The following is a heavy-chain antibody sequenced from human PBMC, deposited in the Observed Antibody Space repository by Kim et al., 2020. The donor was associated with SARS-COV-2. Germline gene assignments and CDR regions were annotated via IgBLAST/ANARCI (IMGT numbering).Heavy chain of an antibody. CDR2: INPSGGST. V-gene: IGHV1-46*01. J-gene: IGHJ3*02. CDR3: ARDAESYYHDSSGDAFDI. CDR1: GYTFTSYY. D-gene: IGHD3-22*01. Sequence: ASVKVSCKASGYTFTSYYMHWVRQAPGQGLEWMGIINPSGGSTSYAQKFQGRVTMTRDTSTSTVYMELSSLRSEDTAVYYCARDAESYYHDSSGDAFDIWGQGTMVTVSS.